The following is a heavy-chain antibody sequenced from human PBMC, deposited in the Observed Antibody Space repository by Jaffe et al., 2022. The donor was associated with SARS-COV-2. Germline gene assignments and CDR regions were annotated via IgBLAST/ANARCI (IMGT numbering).Heavy chain of an antibody. CDR2: IVVGSGNT. Sequence: QMQLVQSGPEVKKPGTSVKVSCKASGFTFTSSAVQWVRQARGQRLEWIGWIVVGSGNTNYAQKFQERVTITRDMSTSTAYMELSSLRSEDTAVYYCAADSGSYTYYFDYWGQGTLVTVSS. D-gene: IGHD1-26*01. CDR1: GFTFTSSA. V-gene: IGHV1-58*01. CDR3: AADSGSYTYYFDY. J-gene: IGHJ4*02.